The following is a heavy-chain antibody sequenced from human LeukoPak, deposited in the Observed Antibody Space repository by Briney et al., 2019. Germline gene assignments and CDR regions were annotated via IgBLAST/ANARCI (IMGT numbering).Heavy chain of an antibody. V-gene: IGHV4-61*05. Sequence: SETLSLTCTVSGGSISSSSYYWGWIRQPPGKGLEWIGYIYYSGSTNYNPSLKSRVTISVDTSKNQFSLKLSSVTAADTAVYYCARVVLSSSGSDVWGKGTTVTVSS. CDR3: ARVVLSSSGSDV. D-gene: IGHD6-19*01. J-gene: IGHJ6*04. CDR2: IYYSGST. CDR1: GGSISSSSYY.